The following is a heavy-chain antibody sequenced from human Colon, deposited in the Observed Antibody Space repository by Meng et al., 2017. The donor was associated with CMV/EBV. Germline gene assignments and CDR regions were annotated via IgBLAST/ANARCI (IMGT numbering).Heavy chain of an antibody. J-gene: IGHJ6*02. CDR1: GFTFNSYA. Sequence: GGSLRLPCEASGFTFNSYAMHWVRQAPGKGLEWVALIWFDGSKKYYADPVKGRFTVSRDNSRNTMYMQMNNLQVEDTAIYYCIKDRRTIFGVVSGMDVWGHGTTVTVSS. V-gene: IGHV3-30*02. CDR3: IKDRRTIFGVVSGMDV. D-gene: IGHD3-3*01. CDR2: IWFDGSKK.